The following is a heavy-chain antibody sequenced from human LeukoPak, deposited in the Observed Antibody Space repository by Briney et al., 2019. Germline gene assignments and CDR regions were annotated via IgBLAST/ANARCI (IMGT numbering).Heavy chain of an antibody. D-gene: IGHD3-22*01. CDR3: AKVERNYDSSGYLFDY. CDR1: GFTFSSYA. Sequence: GGSLRLSCAAPGFTFSSYAMSSVRQAPGEGLECGSAISGSGGSTYYADSVKGRFTISRDNSKNTLYLQMNSLRAEDTAVYYCAKVERNYDSSGYLFDYWGQGTLVTV. CDR2: ISGSGGST. J-gene: IGHJ4*02. V-gene: IGHV3-23*01.